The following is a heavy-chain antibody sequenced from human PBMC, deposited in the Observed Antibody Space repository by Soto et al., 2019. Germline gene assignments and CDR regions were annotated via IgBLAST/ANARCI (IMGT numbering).Heavy chain of an antibody. V-gene: IGHV3-11*06. J-gene: IGHJ6*02. Sequence: QVQLVESGGGLVKPGGSLRLSCAVSGFTVSGNYMTWIRQAPGKGLEWVSYISGSGTYTNYADSVKGRFIISRDIAQNSRCLQINSLSDEDTDVYYCARSSGFREVVGYKYGVAVCGQGTAVTVSS. CDR2: ISGSGTYT. D-gene: IGHD5-18*01. CDR1: GFTVSGNY. CDR3: ARSSGFREVVGYKYGVAV.